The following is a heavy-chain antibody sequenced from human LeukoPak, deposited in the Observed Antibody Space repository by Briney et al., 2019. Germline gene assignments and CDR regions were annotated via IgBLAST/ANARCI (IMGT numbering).Heavy chain of an antibody. D-gene: IGHD4-17*01. CDR1: GYSFTSYW. CDR2: IYPGDSDT. J-gene: IGHJ4*02. CDR3: ARLPTTTYLDY. Sequence: GESLKISCKGSGYSFTSYWIGWVRQMPGKGLEWMGIIYPGDSDTRYGPSFEGQVTISADKSSSTAYLQWSSLKASDTAMYYCARLPTTTYLDYWGQGTLVTVSS. V-gene: IGHV5-51*01.